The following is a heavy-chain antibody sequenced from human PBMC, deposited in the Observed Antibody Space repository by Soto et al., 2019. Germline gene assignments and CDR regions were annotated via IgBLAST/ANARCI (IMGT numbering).Heavy chain of an antibody. D-gene: IGHD2-2*01. CDR3: AKAVVPAAIRWDYYYGMDV. J-gene: IGHJ6*02. Sequence: QVQLVESGGGVVQPGRSLRLSCAASGFTFSSYGMHWVRQAPGKGLEWVAVISYDGSNKYYADSVKGRFTISRDNSKNTLDLQMNSLRAEDTAVYYCAKAVVPAAIRWDYYYGMDVWGQGTTVTVSS. CDR2: ISYDGSNK. CDR1: GFTFSSYG. V-gene: IGHV3-30*18.